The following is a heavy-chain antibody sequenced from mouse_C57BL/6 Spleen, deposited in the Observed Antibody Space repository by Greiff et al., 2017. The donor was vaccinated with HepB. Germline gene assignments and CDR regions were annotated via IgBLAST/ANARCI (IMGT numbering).Heavy chain of an antibody. J-gene: IGHJ4*01. D-gene: IGHD2-10*01. CDR2: ISDGGSYT. CDR3: ARDHTYSLMDN. CDR1: GFTFSSYA. Sequence: EVKLVESGGGLVKPGGSLKLSCAASGFTFSSYAMSWVRQTPEKRLEWVATISDGGSYTYYPDKVKGRFTIARGHATNNLYLQMSHLKSEDTAMYYCARDHTYSLMDNWSQGASVTVAS. V-gene: IGHV5-4*01.